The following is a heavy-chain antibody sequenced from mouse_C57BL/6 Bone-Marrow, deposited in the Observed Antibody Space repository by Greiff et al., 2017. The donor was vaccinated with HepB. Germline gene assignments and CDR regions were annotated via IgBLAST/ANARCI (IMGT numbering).Heavy chain of an antibody. CDR3: AREVLDDDGSSYVTFHWYFDV. D-gene: IGHD1-1*01. CDR2: INPCSGYT. Sequence: QVQLQQSGAELARPGASVKMSCKASGYTFTSYTMHWVKQRPGQGLEWIGYINPCSGYTKYNQKFKDKATLTADKSSSTAYMQLGCLTSEDSAVYYCAREVLDDDGSSYVTFHWYFDVWGTGTTVTVSS. CDR1: GYTFTSYT. J-gene: IGHJ1*03. V-gene: IGHV1-4*01.